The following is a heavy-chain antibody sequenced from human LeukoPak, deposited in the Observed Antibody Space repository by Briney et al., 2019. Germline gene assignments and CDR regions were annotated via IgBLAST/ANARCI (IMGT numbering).Heavy chain of an antibody. J-gene: IGHJ4*02. D-gene: IGHD2-15*01. V-gene: IGHV3-74*01. Sequence: GGSLRLSCAASGFTFSSYWMHWVRQAPGKGLVWVSRINSDGSSTSYADSVKGRFTISRDNAKNTLYLQMNSLRAEDTAVYYCARDRSYCSGGSCYSMWGAGDYWGQGTLVTVSS. CDR3: ARDRSYCSGGSCYSMWGAGDY. CDR1: GFTFSSYW. CDR2: INSDGSST.